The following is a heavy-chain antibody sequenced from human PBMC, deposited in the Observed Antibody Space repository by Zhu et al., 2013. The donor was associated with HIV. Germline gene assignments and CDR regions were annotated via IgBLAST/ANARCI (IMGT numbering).Heavy chain of an antibody. CDR3: ARALTRTVSTNHGRAALDL. D-gene: IGHD5-12*01. Sequence: QVQLVQSGAEVKKPGSSVKVSCKASGGTFTRYAISWVRQAPGQGLEWMGGIIPIFGAANYAQKFQGRVTITVDESTSTAYMDLSSLRSDDTAVYFCARALTRTVSTNHGRAALDLWGQGT. CDR1: GGTFTRYA. CDR2: IIPIFGAA. V-gene: IGHV1-69*01. J-gene: IGHJ4*01.